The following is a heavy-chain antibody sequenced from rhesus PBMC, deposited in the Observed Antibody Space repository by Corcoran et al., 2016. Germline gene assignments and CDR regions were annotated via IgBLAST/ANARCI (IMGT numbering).Heavy chain of an antibody. Sequence: QVQLQESGQGLVTPSETLSLTCAVSGCSIRGGYGWNWIRQPTGKGLEWIGNIYGSSGNTYYNPSLKSRVTISKDTSKNQFSLKLTSVTAADTAVYYCARNPYTPTAYFDYWGQGVLVTVSS. CDR3: ARNPYTPTAYFDY. V-gene: IGHV4S7*01. CDR2: IYGSSGNT. CDR1: GCSIRGGYG. D-gene: IGHD3S6*01. J-gene: IGHJ4*01.